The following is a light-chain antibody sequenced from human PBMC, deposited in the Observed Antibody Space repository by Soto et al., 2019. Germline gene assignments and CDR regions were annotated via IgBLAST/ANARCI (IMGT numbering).Light chain of an antibody. CDR1: QSISAW. CDR2: AAS. CDR3: LQDYDYPRT. V-gene: IGKV1-5*01. Sequence: DIQMTQSPSTLSASVGDRVTITCRASQSISAWLAWYQQKPGEAPTLLISAASRLQSGVPSRFSGRGSGTDFTLTISSLQPEDFATYYCLQDYDYPRTFGQGTKVDI. J-gene: IGKJ1*01.